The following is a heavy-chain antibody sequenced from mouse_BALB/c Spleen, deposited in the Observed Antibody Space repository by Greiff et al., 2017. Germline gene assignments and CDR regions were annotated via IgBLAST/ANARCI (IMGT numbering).Heavy chain of an antibody. Sequence: VKLMESGAELVRPGTSVKMSCKAAGYTFTNYWIGWVKQRPGHGLEWIGDIYPGGGYTNYNEKFKGKATLTADTSSSTAYMQLSSLTSEDSAIYYCASATVVATDAYWGQGTLVTVSA. V-gene: IGHV1-63*02. CDR2: IYPGGGYT. CDR3: ASATVVATDAY. CDR1: GYTFTNYW. J-gene: IGHJ3*01. D-gene: IGHD1-1*01.